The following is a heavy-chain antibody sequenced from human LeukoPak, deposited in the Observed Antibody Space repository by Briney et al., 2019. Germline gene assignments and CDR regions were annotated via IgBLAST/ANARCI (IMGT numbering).Heavy chain of an antibody. CDR3: ARRAAVNPKYCFDN. D-gene: IGHD6-25*01. Sequence: PSETLSLTCTVSGXSISTYYGTWIRQPPGKGLEWIGYVYHTGSTKYNPSLQSRVTISVDTSKNQFSLRLSSVTAADTAVYYCARRAAVNPKYCFDNWGQGILVTVSS. V-gene: IGHV4-59*08. CDR1: GXSISTYY. CDR2: VYHTGST. J-gene: IGHJ4*02.